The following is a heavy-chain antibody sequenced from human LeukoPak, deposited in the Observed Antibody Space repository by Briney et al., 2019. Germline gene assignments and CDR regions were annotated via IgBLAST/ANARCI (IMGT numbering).Heavy chain of an antibody. CDR1: GYTFTGYY. Sequence: ASVKVSCKASGYTFTGYYMYWVRQAPGQGLEWMGWINPNSGGTNYAQKFQGRVTMTRDTSISTAYMELSRLRSDDTAVYYCVRDPSYIVVVSSTVTGFDPWGQGTLVTVSS. V-gene: IGHV1-2*02. J-gene: IGHJ5*02. CDR3: VRDPSYIVVVSSTVTGFDP. CDR2: INPNSGGT. D-gene: IGHD2-2*01.